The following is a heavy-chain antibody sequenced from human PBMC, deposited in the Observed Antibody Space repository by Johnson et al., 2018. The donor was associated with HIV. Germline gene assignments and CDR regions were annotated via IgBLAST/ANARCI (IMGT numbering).Heavy chain of an antibody. Sequence: VQLVESGGGVVQPGRSLRLSCAASGFTFSSYAMHWVRQAPGKGLEWVANIKQYGSEKYYVDSVKGRFTISRDNAKNSLYLQMNSLRAEDTAVYYCARAYSYGAFEIWGLGTKVTVSS. CDR1: GFTFSSYA. J-gene: IGHJ3*02. CDR3: ARAYSYGAFEI. D-gene: IGHD5-18*01. CDR2: IKQYGSEK. V-gene: IGHV3-7*01.